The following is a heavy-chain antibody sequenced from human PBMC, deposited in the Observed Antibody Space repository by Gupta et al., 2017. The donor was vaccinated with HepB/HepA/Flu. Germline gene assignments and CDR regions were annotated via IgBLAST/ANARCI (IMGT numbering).Heavy chain of an antibody. Sequence: QLQLQESGPGLVKPSETLSLTCTVSGGSISSSSYYWGWLRQPPGKGLEWIGSIYYSGSTYYNPSLKSRVTISVDTSKNQFSLKLSSVTAADTAVYYCARGSTGVHYYGMDVWGQGTTVTVSS. CDR3: ARGSTGVHYYGMDV. CDR1: GGSISSSSYY. J-gene: IGHJ6*02. V-gene: IGHV4-39*01. D-gene: IGHD7-27*01. CDR2: IYYSGST.